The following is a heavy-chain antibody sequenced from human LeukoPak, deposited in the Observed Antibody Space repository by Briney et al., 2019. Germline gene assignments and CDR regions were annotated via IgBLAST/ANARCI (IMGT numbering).Heavy chain of an antibody. J-gene: IGHJ4*02. CDR3: ARDDDFWSGTLGY. V-gene: IGHV1-2*02. CDR1: GYTFTGYY. Sequence: GASVKVSCKASGYTFTGYYMHWVRQAPGQGLEWMGWINPNSGGTNYAQKFQGRVTMTRDTSISTAYMELSRLRSDDTPVYYCARDDDFWSGTLGYWGQGTLVTVSS. CDR2: INPNSGGT. D-gene: IGHD3-3*01.